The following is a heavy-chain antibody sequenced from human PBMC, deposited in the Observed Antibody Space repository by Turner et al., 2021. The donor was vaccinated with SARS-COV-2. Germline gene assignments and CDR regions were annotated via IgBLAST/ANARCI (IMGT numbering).Heavy chain of an antibody. CDR2: SNPNRGGT. CDR3: AREGAPVSSSARVWFDP. Sequence: QVQLVQSGAEVKTPGASVKVSCKASGYTFTGYYMHWVRQAPGQGLEWMGWSNPNRGGTNYAQKFQGRVTRTRETSISTAYMDLSRLRSDDTAVYYCAREGAPVSSSARVWFDPWGQGTLVTVSS. CDR1: GYTFTGYY. V-gene: IGHV1-2*02. J-gene: IGHJ5*02. D-gene: IGHD6-6*01.